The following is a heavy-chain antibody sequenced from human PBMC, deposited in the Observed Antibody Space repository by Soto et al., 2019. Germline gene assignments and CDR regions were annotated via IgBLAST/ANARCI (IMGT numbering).Heavy chain of an antibody. CDR1: GYTFTSYA. CDR3: GRGSGLTWFDP. Sequence: VQLVQSGAEVKKPGASVKVSCKASGYTFTSYAMHWVRQAAGQRLEWMGWINGGNGNTKYSQKFQGRVTITRDTSASTAYMELSSLRSEDTAVYSCGRGSGLTWFDPWGQGTLVTVSS. J-gene: IGHJ5*02. D-gene: IGHD3-10*01. CDR2: INGGNGNT. V-gene: IGHV1-3*01.